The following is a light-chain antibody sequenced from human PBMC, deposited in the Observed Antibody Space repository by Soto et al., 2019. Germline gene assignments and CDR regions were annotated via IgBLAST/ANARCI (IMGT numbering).Light chain of an antibody. CDR1: QSVSSSY. V-gene: IGKV3-20*01. CDR2: GAS. CDR3: QEYGRSLFT. Sequence: EIVLTQSPGNLSLSPGERATLSCSASQSVSSSYLAWYQKRPAHAPRLLIYGASSSATGIPDRFSGCVSATDSTLTISRREREDFAVYYCQEYGRSLFTFGLVTQVDI. J-gene: IGKJ3*01.